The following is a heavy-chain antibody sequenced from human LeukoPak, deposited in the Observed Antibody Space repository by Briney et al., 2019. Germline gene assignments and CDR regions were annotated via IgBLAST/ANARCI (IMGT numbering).Heavy chain of an antibody. J-gene: IGHJ4*02. Sequence: GGSLRLSCVASGFTFSSYWMHWVRQDPRKGLVWVSRISGDGRNINYADSVRGRFTISRDNAKNTLYLQMNTLRVEDTAVYYCARAPTVLVGYCSSSSCQADYWGQGTLVTVSS. D-gene: IGHD2-2*01. CDR3: ARAPTVLVGYCSSSSCQADY. CDR2: ISGDGRNI. CDR1: GFTFSSYW. V-gene: IGHV3-74*01.